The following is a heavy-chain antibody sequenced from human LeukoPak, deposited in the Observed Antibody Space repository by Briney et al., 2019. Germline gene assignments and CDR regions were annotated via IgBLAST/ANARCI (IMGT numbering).Heavy chain of an antibody. CDR3: AWGGAFDV. V-gene: IGHV3-53*01. J-gene: IGHJ3*01. CDR2: VHSGGST. Sequence: GGSLRLSCAASGFTVSTNYMSWVRQALGKGLDRVSVVHSGGSTYYADSVKGRFTISRDNSKNTLYLQMNSLRVEDTAVYYCAWGGAFDVWGQGTMVTVSS. D-gene: IGHD3-16*01. CDR1: GFTVSTNY.